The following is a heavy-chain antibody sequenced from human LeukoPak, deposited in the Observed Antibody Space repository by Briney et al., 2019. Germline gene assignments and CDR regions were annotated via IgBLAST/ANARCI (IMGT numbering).Heavy chain of an antibody. J-gene: IGHJ4*02. V-gene: IGHV6-1*01. Sequence: SQTLSLTCAISGDSVSINSAAWNWIRQSPSRGLEWLGRTYYRSKWSNDYAVSVKSRITINPDTSRNQFSLQLNSVTPEDTAVYYCARYYYDSRGYYYYYFDYWGQGTLVTVSS. D-gene: IGHD3-22*01. CDR2: TYYRSKWSN. CDR1: GDSVSINSAA. CDR3: ARYYYDSRGYYYYYFDY.